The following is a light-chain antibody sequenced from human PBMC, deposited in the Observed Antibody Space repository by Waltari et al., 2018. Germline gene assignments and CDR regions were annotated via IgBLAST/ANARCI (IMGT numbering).Light chain of an antibody. CDR3: SSYTASRHYV. CDR2: DVS. V-gene: IGLV2-14*03. Sequence: QSALTQPASVSGSPGQSITISCTGTSSDVGGYNYVSWYQQYPGKAPKLVFYDVSTRPSGASDRCAGSKSGNTASLIISGLQAEDEAEYYCSSYTASRHYVFGTGTKVTVL. CDR1: SSDVGGYNY. J-gene: IGLJ1*01.